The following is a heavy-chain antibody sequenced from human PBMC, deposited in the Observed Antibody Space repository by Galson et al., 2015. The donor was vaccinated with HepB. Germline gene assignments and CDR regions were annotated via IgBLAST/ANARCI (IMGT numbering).Heavy chain of an antibody. CDR1: GFTFGSYA. Sequence: SLRLSCAASGFTFGSYAIHWVRQAPGKGLEWVAVISYDGSNKYYADSVKGRFTISRDNSKNTLYLQMNSLRAEDTAVYYCARAPFSEMVAAVPGGYWGQGTLVTVSS. CDR2: ISYDGSNK. CDR3: ARAPFSEMVAAVPGGY. V-gene: IGHV3-30-3*01. J-gene: IGHJ4*02. D-gene: IGHD2-15*01.